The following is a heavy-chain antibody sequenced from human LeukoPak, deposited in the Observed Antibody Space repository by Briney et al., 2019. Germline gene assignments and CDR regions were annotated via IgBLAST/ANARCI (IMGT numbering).Heavy chain of an antibody. D-gene: IGHD5-24*01. CDR1: GGTFSSYA. Sequence: ASVKVSCKASGGTFSSYAISWVRQAPGQGLEWMGGIIPIFGTANYAQKFQGRVTITTDESTSTAYMELSSLRSEDTAVYYCARGQGRLQPHAPCDYWGQGTLVTVSS. CDR2: IIPIFGTA. CDR3: ARGQGRLQPHAPCDY. J-gene: IGHJ4*02. V-gene: IGHV1-69*05.